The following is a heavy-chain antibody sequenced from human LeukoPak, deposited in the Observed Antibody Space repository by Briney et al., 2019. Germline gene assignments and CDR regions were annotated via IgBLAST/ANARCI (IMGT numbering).Heavy chain of an antibody. J-gene: IGHJ6*03. CDR3: ARGPQWRGDYYYMDV. CDR1: GYSFTNFD. CDR2: MNPNSGNK. Sequence: ASVKISCKASGYSFTNFDINWVRQATGQGLEWMGWMNPNSGNKGYAQKFQGRVTMTMNTSITTAYMELSSLRSEDTAVYYCARGPQWRGDYYYMDVWGRGTTVTVSS. D-gene: IGHD6-19*01. V-gene: IGHV1-8*01.